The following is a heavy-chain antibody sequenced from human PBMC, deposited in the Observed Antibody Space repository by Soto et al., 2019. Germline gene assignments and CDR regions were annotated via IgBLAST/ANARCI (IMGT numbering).Heavy chain of an antibody. CDR2: ISAYNGNT. D-gene: IGHD3-10*01. J-gene: IGHJ4*02. V-gene: IGHV1-18*01. Sequence: ASVKVPFKASGYTFTSYGVSWVRHAPGQVLEWMGWISAYNGNTNYAQKLQGRVTLTTDTSTSTAYMELRSLRSDDTAVYYCARDFYGAGSSHLDYWGQGTLVTVSS. CDR3: ARDFYGAGSSHLDY. CDR1: GYTFTSYG.